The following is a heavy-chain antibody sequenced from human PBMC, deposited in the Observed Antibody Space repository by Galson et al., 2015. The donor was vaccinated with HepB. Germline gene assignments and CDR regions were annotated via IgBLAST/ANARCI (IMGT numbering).Heavy chain of an antibody. D-gene: IGHD2-15*01. J-gene: IGHJ4*02. CDR1: GYTFTSYA. CDR3: ARGSRIVVVVAATLGY. V-gene: IGHV7-4-1*02. Sequence: SVKVSCKASGYTFTSYAMNWVRQAPGQGLEWMGWINTNTGNPTYAQGFTGRFVFSLDTSVSTAYLQISSLEAEDTAVYYCARGSRIVVVVAATLGYWGQGTLVTVSS. CDR2: INTNTGNP.